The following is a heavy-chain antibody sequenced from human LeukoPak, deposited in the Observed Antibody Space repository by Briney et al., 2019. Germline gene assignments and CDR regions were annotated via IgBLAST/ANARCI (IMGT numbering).Heavy chain of an antibody. J-gene: IGHJ5*02. V-gene: IGHV4-59*01. D-gene: IGHD3-3*01. Sequence: SETLSLTCTVSGGSIRSYYWSWIRQPPGKGLEWIGYIYYSGNTNYNPSLKSRVTISVDTSKNQFSLKLNSVTAADTVVYYCARQYCDFWSGYPRRTDHSVTPVWFDPWGQGTLVTVSS. CDR1: GGSIRSYY. CDR3: ARQYCDFWSGYPRRTDHSVTPVWFDP. CDR2: IYYSGNT.